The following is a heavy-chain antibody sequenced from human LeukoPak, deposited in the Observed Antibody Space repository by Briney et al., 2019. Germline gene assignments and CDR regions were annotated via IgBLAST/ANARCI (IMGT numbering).Heavy chain of an antibody. V-gene: IGHV3-21*01. D-gene: IGHD5-12*01. Sequence: GGSLRLSCAASGFTLSTYTMNWVRQAPGKGLEWVSSISSSSNYIYYADSVKGRFTISRDNSKNTLYLQMKSLRAEDTAVYYCAKGGGYEARYYYYYLDVWGKGTTVTISS. CDR1: GFTLSTYT. CDR3: AKGGGYEARYYYYYLDV. J-gene: IGHJ6*03. CDR2: ISSSSNYI.